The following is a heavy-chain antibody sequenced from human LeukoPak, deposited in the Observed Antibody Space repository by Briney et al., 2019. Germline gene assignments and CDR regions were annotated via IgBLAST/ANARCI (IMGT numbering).Heavy chain of an antibody. Sequence: PGGSLRLSCAASGFTFNNYAMSWVRQAPGKGLEWVSSTSGSGGSAYYADSVKGRFTISRDNSKNTLYLQMNSLRAEDTAVYYCAKGGLSRAGLDFWGQGTLVTVSS. CDR1: GFTFNNYA. V-gene: IGHV3-23*01. J-gene: IGHJ4*02. CDR2: TSGSGGSA. CDR3: AKGGLSRAGLDF. D-gene: IGHD5/OR15-5a*01.